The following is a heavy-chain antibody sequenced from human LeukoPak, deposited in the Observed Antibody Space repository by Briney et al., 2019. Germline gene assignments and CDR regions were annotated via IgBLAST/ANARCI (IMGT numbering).Heavy chain of an antibody. Sequence: ASVKVSCKAGGYNFPAYFVHWVRQAPGQGLEWMGRINPNGGDTNYAQRFQGRVTMTRDTSMSTAYMELSRLRSDDSAVYYCARYFYDSSGSSSDAFDIWGQGTMVTVSS. CDR2: INPNGGDT. V-gene: IGHV1-2*06. CDR3: ARYFYDSSGSSSDAFDI. D-gene: IGHD3-22*01. CDR1: GYNFPAYF. J-gene: IGHJ3*02.